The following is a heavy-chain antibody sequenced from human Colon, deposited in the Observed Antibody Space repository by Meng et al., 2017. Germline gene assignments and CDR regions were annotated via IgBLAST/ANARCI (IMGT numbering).Heavy chain of an antibody. V-gene: IGHV4-34*01. Sequence: QGQQQQWGAGLLKPSETLSLTCAVYGGSFSGYYWSWIRQPPGKGLEWIGEINHSGSTNYNPSLKSRVTISVDTSKNQFSLKLSSVTAADKAVYYCARGLFDYWGQGTLVTVSS. CDR3: ARGLFDY. CDR1: GGSFSGYY. CDR2: INHSGST. J-gene: IGHJ4*02.